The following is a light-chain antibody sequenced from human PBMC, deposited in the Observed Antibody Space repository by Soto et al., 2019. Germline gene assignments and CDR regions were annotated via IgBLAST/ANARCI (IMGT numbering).Light chain of an antibody. CDR2: DAS. V-gene: IGKV3-11*01. Sequence: EIVLTQSPATLSLSPGERATLSCRASQSVSRYLAWYQQKPGQAPRLLIYDASNRATGIPARFRGSGSGTAFTLTISSLEPADFAVYYCQQRSDWPSTFGGGTKVQIK. CDR1: QSVSRY. CDR3: QQRSDWPST. J-gene: IGKJ4*01.